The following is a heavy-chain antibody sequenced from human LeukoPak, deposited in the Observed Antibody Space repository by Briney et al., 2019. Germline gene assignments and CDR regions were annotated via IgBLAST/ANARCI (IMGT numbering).Heavy chain of an antibody. CDR3: AKVPETPFAADY. V-gene: IGHV3-30*18. CDR1: GFTFSSYG. Sequence: GGSLRLSCAASGFTFSSYGMHWVRQAPGKGLEWVAVISYDGSNKYYADSVKGRFTISRDNSKNTLYLQMNSLRAEDTAVYYCAKVPETPFAADYWGQGTLVTVSS. CDR2: ISYDGSNK. J-gene: IGHJ4*02.